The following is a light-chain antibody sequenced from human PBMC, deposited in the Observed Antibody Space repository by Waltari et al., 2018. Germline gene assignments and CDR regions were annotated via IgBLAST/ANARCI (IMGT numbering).Light chain of an antibody. Sequence: QLVLTQSPSASASLGASVKLTCTLSSGHSSNVIAWLQQQPEKGPPYLMKVNRDGSHSKGDEIPDRFSGSSSGAERYLTISSLQSEDEADYYCQTGGHGTWVFGGGTKLTVL. CDR3: QTGGHGTWV. V-gene: IGLV4-69*01. CDR1: SGHSSNV. J-gene: IGLJ3*02. CDR2: VNRDGSH.